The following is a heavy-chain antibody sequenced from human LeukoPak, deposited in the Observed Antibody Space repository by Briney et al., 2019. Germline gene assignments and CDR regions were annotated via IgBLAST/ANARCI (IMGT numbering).Heavy chain of an antibody. J-gene: IGHJ6*02. D-gene: IGHD6-13*01. CDR3: ARDQEQQLVREYYYYGMDV. CDR2: IGTAGDT. V-gene: IGHV3-13*01. Sequence: GGSLRLSCAASGFTFSSYDMHWVRQATGKGLEWVSAIGTAGDTYYPGSVKGRFTISRDNSKNTLYLQMNSLRAEDTAVYYCARDQEQQLVREYYYYGMDVWGQGTTVTVSS. CDR1: GFTFSSYD.